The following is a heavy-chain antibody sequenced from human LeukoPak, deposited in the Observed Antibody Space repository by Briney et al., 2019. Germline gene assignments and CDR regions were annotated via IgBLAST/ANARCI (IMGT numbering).Heavy chain of an antibody. D-gene: IGHD2-2*01. V-gene: IGHV3-30*02. J-gene: IGHJ4*02. CDR1: GFTFSSYG. CDR2: IRYDGSNK. CDR3: AKDPHQLLLEGVYYFDY. Sequence: TGGSLRLSCAASGFTFSSYGVHWVRQAPGKGLEWVAFIRYDGSNKYYADSVKGRFTISRDNSKNTLYLQMNSLRAEDTAVYYCAKDPHQLLLEGVYYFDYWGQGTLVTVSS.